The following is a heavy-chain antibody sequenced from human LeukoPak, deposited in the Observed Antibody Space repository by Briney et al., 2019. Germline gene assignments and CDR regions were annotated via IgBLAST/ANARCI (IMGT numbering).Heavy chain of an antibody. D-gene: IGHD5-18*01. CDR3: ARQLLYAFDI. Sequence: PSETLSLTCAVYGGSFSGYYWSWIRQPPGKGLEWIGEINHSGSTNYNPSLKSRVTISVDTSKNQFSLKLNSVTPEDTAMYYCARQLLYAFDIWGQGTMVTVSS. CDR2: INHSGST. V-gene: IGHV4-34*01. CDR1: GGSFSGYY. J-gene: IGHJ3*02.